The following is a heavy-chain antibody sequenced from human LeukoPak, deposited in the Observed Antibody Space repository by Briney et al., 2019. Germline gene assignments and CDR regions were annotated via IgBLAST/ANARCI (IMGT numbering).Heavy chain of an antibody. J-gene: IGHJ3*02. Sequence: GGSLRLSCAASGFTFSSYWMHWVRQAPGKGLVWVSRINSDGSSTSYADSVKGRFTISRDNAKNTLYLQMNSLRAEDTAVYYCARDIVVVVAATHDAFDIWGQGTMVTVSS. CDR3: ARDIVVVVAATHDAFDI. V-gene: IGHV3-74*01. CDR2: INSDGSST. CDR1: GFTFSSYW. D-gene: IGHD2-15*01.